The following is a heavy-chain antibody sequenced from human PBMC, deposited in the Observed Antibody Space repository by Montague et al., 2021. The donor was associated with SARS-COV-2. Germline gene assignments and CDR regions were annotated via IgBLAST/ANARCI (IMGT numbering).Heavy chain of an antibody. J-gene: IGHJ4*02. V-gene: IGHV4-61*02. CDR1: GGSISSGSYY. Sequence: TLSLTCTVSGGSISSGSYYWSWIRQPAGKGLEWIVRLYASGITNYNPSLKSRATISLDTSKNQLSMRLSSVTAADTALYYCISGLTSVNSWGQGTLVTVSS. CDR3: ISGLTSVNS. D-gene: IGHD5-12*01. CDR2: LYASGIT.